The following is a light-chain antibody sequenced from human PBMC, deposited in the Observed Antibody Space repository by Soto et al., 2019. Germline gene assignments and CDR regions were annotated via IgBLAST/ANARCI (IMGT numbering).Light chain of an antibody. CDR3: PPYSTSGT. V-gene: IGKV3-20*01. Sequence: EREMSQFRGALAECRGGRAILAGRASQSVTSTYLGWYQQKPGQAPSLLIYGASNRATGIPDRFSGSGSGTDFTLPISRQAPEDSAVYYGPPYSTSGTFAQGSILDIK. CDR1: QSVTSTY. CDR2: GAS. J-gene: IGKJ1*01.